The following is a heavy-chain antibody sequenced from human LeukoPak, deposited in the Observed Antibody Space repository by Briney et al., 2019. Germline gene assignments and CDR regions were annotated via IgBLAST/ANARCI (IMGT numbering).Heavy chain of an antibody. V-gene: IGHV4-34*01. CDR3: AREGYTYGYGMDV. CDR2: INHSGST. D-gene: IGHD5-18*01. Sequence: SETLSLTCAVYGGSFSGYYWSWIRQPPGKGLEWIGEINHSGSTNYNPSLKSRVTISVDTSKNQFSLKLSSVTAADTAVYYCAREGYTYGYGMDVWGQGTTVTVSS. J-gene: IGHJ6*02. CDR1: GGSFSGYY.